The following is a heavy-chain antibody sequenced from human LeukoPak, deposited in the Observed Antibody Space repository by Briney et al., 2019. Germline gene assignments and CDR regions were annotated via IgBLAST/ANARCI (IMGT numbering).Heavy chain of an antibody. D-gene: IGHD5/OR15-5a*01. J-gene: IGHJ4*02. V-gene: IGHV5-51*01. Sequence: GESLKISCKGSGYDFSTYWIAWVRQMPGKGLEWMGVVYPGDSATRYSPSFQGQVTLSADKSINTAYLQWSSLKASDTARYYCAIRRGAPGVSTIWGLDYWGQGTLVTVSS. CDR2: VYPGDSAT. CDR3: AIRRGAPGVSTIWGLDY. CDR1: GYDFSTYW.